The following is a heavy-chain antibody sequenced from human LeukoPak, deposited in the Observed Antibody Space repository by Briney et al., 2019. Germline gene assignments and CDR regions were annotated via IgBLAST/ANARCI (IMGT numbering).Heavy chain of an antibody. J-gene: IGHJ6*03. CDR1: GFTFSSYA. V-gene: IGHV3-23*01. CDR3: AKDNFLEGGYYYYYMDV. Sequence: PGGSLRLSCAASGFTFSSYAMSWVRQAPGKGLEWVSAISGSGGSTYYADSVKGRFTISRDNSKNTLYLQMNSLRAEDTAVYYCAKDNFLEGGYYYYYMDVWGKGTTVTVSS. D-gene: IGHD1-1*01. CDR2: ISGSGGST.